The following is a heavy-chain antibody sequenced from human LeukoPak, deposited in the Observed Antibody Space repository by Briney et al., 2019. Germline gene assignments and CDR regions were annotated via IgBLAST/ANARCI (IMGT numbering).Heavy chain of an antibody. Sequence: GGSLRLSCTVSGFIFEDYAMHWVRQVPGKGLERVSSITSNSGYVAYADSVKGRFSISRDNAKNSLYLQMNSLRTEDMAVYYCVQDSYAISSSGSTFASWGQGTLVTVSS. V-gene: IGHV3-9*03. CDR3: VQDSYAISSSGSTFAS. D-gene: IGHD2-2*01. J-gene: IGHJ4*02. CDR1: GFIFEDYA. CDR2: ITSNSGYV.